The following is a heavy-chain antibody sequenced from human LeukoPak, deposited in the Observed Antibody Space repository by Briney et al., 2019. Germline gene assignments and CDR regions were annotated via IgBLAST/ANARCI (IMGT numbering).Heavy chain of an antibody. CDR2: ISYDGSNK. D-gene: IGHD1-26*01. CDR1: GFTFSSYG. J-gene: IGHJ4*02. V-gene: IGHV3-30*18. Sequence: GGSLRLSCVASGFTFSSYGMHWVRQAPGKGLEWVAVISYDGSNKYYADSVKGRFTISRDNSKNTLYLQMNSLRAEDTAVYYCAKSLRRYSGSFYYWGQGTLVTVSS. CDR3: AKSLRRYSGSFYY.